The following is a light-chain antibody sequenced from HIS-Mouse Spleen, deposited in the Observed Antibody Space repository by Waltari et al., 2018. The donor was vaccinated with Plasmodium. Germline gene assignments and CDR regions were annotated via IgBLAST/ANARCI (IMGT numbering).Light chain of an antibody. V-gene: IGKV2-28*01. CDR3: MQALQTPRYT. CDR2: LGS. CDR1: QSLLHSNGYNY. J-gene: IGKJ2*01. Sequence: DIVMTQSPLSLPVTPGEPASISCRSSQSLLHSNGYNYLDWYLQKPGQSPQFLIYLGSNRASGVTDRCSGSGSGTDYTLKISRVEAEDVGVYYCMQALQTPRYTFGQGTKLEIK.